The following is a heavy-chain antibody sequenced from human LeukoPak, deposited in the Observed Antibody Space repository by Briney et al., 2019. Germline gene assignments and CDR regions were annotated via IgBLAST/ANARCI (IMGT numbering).Heavy chain of an antibody. CDR2: FDPEDGAT. CDR1: GYTLTELS. Sequence: ASVKLSCKVSGYTLTELSMHWVRQAPGKGLEWMGGFDPEDGATIYAQKFQGRVTMTEDTSTDTVYMELSSLRSEDTAVYYCATVVLYSGYYFDYWGQGTLVTVSS. CDR3: ATVVLYSGYYFDY. J-gene: IGHJ4*02. D-gene: IGHD5-12*01. V-gene: IGHV1-24*01.